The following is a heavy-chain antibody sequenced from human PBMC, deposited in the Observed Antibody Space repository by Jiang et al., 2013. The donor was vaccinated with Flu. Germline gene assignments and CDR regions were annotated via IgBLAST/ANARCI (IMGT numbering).Heavy chain of an antibody. D-gene: IGHD3-22*01. CDR1: GGTFSSYT. V-gene: IGHV1-69*02. Sequence: GAEVKKPGSSVKVSCKASGGTFSSYTISWVRQAPGQGLEWMGRIIPILGIANYAQKFQGRVTITADKSTSTAYMELSSLRSEDTAVYYCATVTYYYDSSGYYLRAQPRTGYDYWGQGTLVTVSS. CDR2: IIPILGIA. CDR3: ATVTYYYDSSGYYLRAQPRTGYDY. J-gene: IGHJ4*02.